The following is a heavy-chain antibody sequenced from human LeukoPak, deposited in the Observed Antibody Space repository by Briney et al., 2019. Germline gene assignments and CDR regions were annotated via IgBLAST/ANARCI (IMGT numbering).Heavy chain of an antibody. CDR3: AKDFIGGRITMIVVVIPYFDY. V-gene: IGHV3-23*01. D-gene: IGHD3-22*01. CDR2: ISGSGGST. CDR1: GFTFSSYA. Sequence: GGSLRLSCAASGFTFSSYAMSWVRQAPGKGLDSVSAISGSGGSTYYADSVKGRFTISRDNSKNTLYLQMNSLRAEDTAVYYCAKDFIGGRITMIVVVIPYFDYWGQGTLVTVSS. J-gene: IGHJ4*02.